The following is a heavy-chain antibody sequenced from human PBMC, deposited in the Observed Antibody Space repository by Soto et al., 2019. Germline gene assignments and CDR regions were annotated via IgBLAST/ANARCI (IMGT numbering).Heavy chain of an antibody. J-gene: IGHJ4*02. Sequence: ASVKVSCKASGYTFTGYYMHWVRQAPGQGLEWMGWINPNSGGTNYAQKFQGWVTMTRDTSISTAYMELSRLRSDDTAVYYCARQSYGSGNLPFDYWGQGTLVTVSS. V-gene: IGHV1-2*04. CDR2: INPNSGGT. CDR3: ARQSYGSGNLPFDY. D-gene: IGHD3-10*01. CDR1: GYTFTGYY.